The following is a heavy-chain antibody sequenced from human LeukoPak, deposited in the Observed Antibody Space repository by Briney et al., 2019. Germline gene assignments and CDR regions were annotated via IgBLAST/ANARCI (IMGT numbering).Heavy chain of an antibody. CDR1: GDSVSSNSAT. Sequence: SQTLSLTCAISGDSVSSNSATWSWIRQSPSRGLEWLGRTYYRSQWYNDYAVSVKSQITINPDTSKNQFSLHLNSVTPEDTAVYYCARSPNYGYSFDYWGQGSLVAVSS. CDR3: ARSPNYGYSFDY. D-gene: IGHD3-10*01. J-gene: IGHJ4*02. V-gene: IGHV6-1*01. CDR2: TYYRSQWYN.